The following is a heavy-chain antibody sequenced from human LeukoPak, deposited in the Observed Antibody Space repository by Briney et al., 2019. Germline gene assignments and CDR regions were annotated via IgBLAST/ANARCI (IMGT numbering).Heavy chain of an antibody. CDR2: VEHDGSTK. CDR3: ARTGLGMYSFDY. J-gene: IGHJ4*02. V-gene: IGHV3-30*12. CDR1: GFTFSSLG. D-gene: IGHD3/OR15-3a*01. Sequence: GGSLRLSCPASGFTFSSLGMHWVRQAPGKGLEWVAFVEHDGSTKYYADSVKGRFTISRDNAKNSVYLQMNSLRLEDTAVYYCARTGLGMYSFDYWGRGTLVTVSS.